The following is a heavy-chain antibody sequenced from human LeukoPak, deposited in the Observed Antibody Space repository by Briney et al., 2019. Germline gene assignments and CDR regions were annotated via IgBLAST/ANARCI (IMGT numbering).Heavy chain of an antibody. V-gene: IGHV3-33*01. J-gene: IGHJ5*02. CDR2: IWYDGSNK. D-gene: IGHD4-17*01. CDR1: GFTFSSHG. Sequence: PGGSLRLSCAASGFTFSSHGMHWVRQAPGKGLEWVAVIWYDGSNKYYADSVKGRFTISRDNSKNTLYLQINSLRGEDTAVYYCARGGFDYGDALDPWGQGTLVTVSS. CDR3: ARGGFDYGDALDP.